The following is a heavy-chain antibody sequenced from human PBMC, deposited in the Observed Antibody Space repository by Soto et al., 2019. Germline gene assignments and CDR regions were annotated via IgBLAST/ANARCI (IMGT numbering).Heavy chain of an antibody. Sequence: VLPLRVSYTASEFNIINYAVSWISKDPGKGLEWVSAISDSGGSTYYAGSVKGRFTISRDNSKNMLYLQMNSLRAEDTAVYYCATPRGWGTYYFEYWGQGTLVTVTS. CDR3: ATPRGWGTYYFEY. D-gene: IGHD3-16*01. CDR2: ISDSGGST. V-gene: IGHV3-23*01. J-gene: IGHJ4*02. CDR1: EFNIINYA.